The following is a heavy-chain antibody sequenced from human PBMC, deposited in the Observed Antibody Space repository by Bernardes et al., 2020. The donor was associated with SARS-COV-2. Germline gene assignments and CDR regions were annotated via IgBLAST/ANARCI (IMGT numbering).Heavy chain of an antibody. CDR3: ARVRGYYGSGSFSVRSQYYYYYYGMDV. J-gene: IGHJ6*02. V-gene: IGHV3-33*01. CDR2: IWYDGSNK. CDR1: GFTFSSYG. D-gene: IGHD3-10*01. Sequence: GGSLRLSCAASGFTFSSYGMHWVRQAPGKGLEWVAVIWYDGSNKYYADSVKGRFTISRDNSKNTLYLQMNSLRAEDTAVYYCARVRGYYGSGSFSVRSQYYYYYYGMDVWGQGTTVTVSS.